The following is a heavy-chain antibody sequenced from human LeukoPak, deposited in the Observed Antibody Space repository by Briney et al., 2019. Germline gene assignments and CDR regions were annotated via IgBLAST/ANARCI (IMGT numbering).Heavy chain of an antibody. CDR3: AKGILTGSPSRFDY. J-gene: IGHJ4*02. CDR1: GYTFTSYD. D-gene: IGHD3-9*01. Sequence: ASVKVSCKASGYTFTSYDINWVRQATGQGLEWMGWMNPNSGNTGYAQKFQGRVTITRNTSISTAYMELSSLRSEDTAVYYCAKGILTGSPSRFDYWGQGTLVTVSS. V-gene: IGHV1-8*03. CDR2: MNPNSGNT.